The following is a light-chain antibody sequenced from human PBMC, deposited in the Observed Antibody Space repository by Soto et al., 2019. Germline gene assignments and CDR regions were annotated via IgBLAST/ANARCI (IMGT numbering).Light chain of an antibody. CDR3: QQASVTPLT. J-gene: IGKJ5*01. CDR1: QAISSW. V-gene: IGKV1-12*01. CDR2: AAS. Sequence: DIQMTQSPSSVSASVGDRVTITCRASQAISSWVVWYQQKPGKAPKLLIYAASTLQSGVPSRFSGSGSGTYFTLTINNLQSEDFATYYCQQASVTPLTFGQGTRL.